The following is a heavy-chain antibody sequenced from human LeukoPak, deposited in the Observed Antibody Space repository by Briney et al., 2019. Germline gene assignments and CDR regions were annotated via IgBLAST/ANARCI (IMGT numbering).Heavy chain of an antibody. CDR2: ISSNGGST. J-gene: IGHJ6*03. Sequence: GGSLRLSCAASGFTFSSYAMHWVRQAPGKGLEYVSAISSNGGSTYYANSVKGRFTISRDNSKNTLYLQMGSLRAEDMAVYFCARPYYYGSGSYDYYYYMDVWGKGTTVTVSS. D-gene: IGHD3-10*01. V-gene: IGHV3-64*01. CDR3: ARPYYYGSGSYDYYYYMDV. CDR1: GFTFSSYA.